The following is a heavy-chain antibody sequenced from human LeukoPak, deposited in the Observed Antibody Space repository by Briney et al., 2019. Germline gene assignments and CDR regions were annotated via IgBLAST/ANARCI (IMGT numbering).Heavy chain of an antibody. V-gene: IGHV3-74*01. CDR1: GFTFSSHW. D-gene: IGHD2-2*01. CDR2: INSDCSPT. CDR3: VRGALRDCSYTSCTGGHWFDP. J-gene: IGHJ5*02. Sequence: GGSLRLSCAASGFTFSSHWMHWVRQAPEKGLVGVSHINSDCSPTYYAASVKGRFTISRDNAKNTLYLKMHSLTAEDTGVYYCVRGALRDCSYTSCTGGHWFDPWGEGTLVTVSS.